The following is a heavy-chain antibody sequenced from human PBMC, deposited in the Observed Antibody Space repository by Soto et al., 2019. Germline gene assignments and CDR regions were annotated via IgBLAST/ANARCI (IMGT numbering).Heavy chain of an antibody. J-gene: IGHJ3*02. Sequence: GGSLRLSCAASGFTFSSYGMHWVRQAPGKGLEWVAVISYDGSNKHYADSVKGRFTISRDNSKNTLYLQMNSLRAEDTAVYYCARDRARDGYNPLGFDIWGQGTMVTVSS. CDR1: GFTFSSYG. V-gene: IGHV3-30*03. CDR3: ARDRARDGYNPLGFDI. D-gene: IGHD5-12*01. CDR2: ISYDGSNK.